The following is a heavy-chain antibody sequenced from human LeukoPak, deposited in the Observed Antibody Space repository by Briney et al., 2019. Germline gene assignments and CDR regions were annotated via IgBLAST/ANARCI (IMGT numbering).Heavy chain of an antibody. J-gene: IGHJ6*02. Sequence: GESLKISCKGSGYSFTSYWIGWVRQMPGKGLEWMGIIYPGDSDTRYSPSFQGQVTISADKSISTAYLQWSSLKASDTAMYYCARLHYGDTAYYYYGMDVWGQGTTVTVSS. V-gene: IGHV5-51*01. CDR2: IYPGDSDT. CDR1: GYSFTSYW. D-gene: IGHD4-17*01. CDR3: ARLHYGDTAYYYYGMDV.